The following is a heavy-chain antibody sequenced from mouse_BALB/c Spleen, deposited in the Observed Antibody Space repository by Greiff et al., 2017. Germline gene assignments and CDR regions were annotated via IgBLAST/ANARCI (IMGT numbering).Heavy chain of an antibody. CDR3: ARGGVTTFFDY. Sequence: VQLQQSGAELAKPGASVKMSCKASGYTFTSYWMHWVKQRPGQGLEWIGYINPSTGYTEYNQKFKDKATLTADKSSSTAYMQLSSLTSEDSAVYYCARGGVTTFFDYWGQGTTLTVSS. D-gene: IGHD2-2*01. V-gene: IGHV1-7*01. CDR1: GYTFTSYW. J-gene: IGHJ2*01. CDR2: INPSTGYT.